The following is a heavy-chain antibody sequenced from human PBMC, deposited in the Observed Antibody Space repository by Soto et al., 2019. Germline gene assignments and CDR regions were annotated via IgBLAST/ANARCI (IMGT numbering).Heavy chain of an antibody. CDR3: AGGGWYARWSSSDC. J-gene: IGHJ4*02. Sequence: QVQLVESGGGVVQPGRSLRLSCAASGFTLSGNDMHWVRQAPGKGPEWVAVMSYDGSRQYYADSVKGRFTISRDTSKSTLQPQMDSLTTEGTAGYFWAGGGWYARWSSSDCWGQGTLVTVSS. V-gene: IGHV3-30*03. CDR2: MSYDGSRQ. CDR1: GFTLSGND. D-gene: IGHD2-2*01.